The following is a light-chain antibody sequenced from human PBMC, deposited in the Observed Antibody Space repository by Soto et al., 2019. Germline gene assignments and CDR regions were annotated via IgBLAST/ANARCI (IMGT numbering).Light chain of an antibody. CDR3: SSYTSISTRV. Sequence: QSALTQPASVSGSPGQSITISCTETSSDVGSYNYVSWYQQHPGKAPKLMIYEVSNRPSGVSDRFSGSKSGNTASLTISGLQAEVEANYDCSSYTSISTRVFGGGTQLTVL. V-gene: IGLV2-14*01. CDR1: SSDVGSYNY. J-gene: IGLJ7*01. CDR2: EVS.